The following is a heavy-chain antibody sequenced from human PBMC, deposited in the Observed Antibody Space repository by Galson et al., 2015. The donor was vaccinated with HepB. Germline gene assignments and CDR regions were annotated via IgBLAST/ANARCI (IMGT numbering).Heavy chain of an antibody. D-gene: IGHD4-17*01. CDR3: ARDRVTTLVYNWFDA. CDR2: IFYTGNT. V-gene: IGHV4-39*07. J-gene: IGHJ5*02. Sequence: IRQPPGKGLEWIGSIFYTGNTYYNPSLESRVTISLDTSKKQFSLNLTSATAADTAVYYCARDRVTTLVYNWFDAWGQGTLVTVSS.